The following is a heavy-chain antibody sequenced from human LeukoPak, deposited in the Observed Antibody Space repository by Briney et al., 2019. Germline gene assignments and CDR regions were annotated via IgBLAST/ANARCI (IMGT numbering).Heavy chain of an antibody. CDR2: ISSTSGTI. CDR3: ARELDYYDTAGYFDY. J-gene: IGHJ4*02. CDR1: GFSFSTYS. D-gene: IGHD3-22*01. Sequence: GGSLRLSCAASGFSFSTYSMNWVRQAPGKGLEWLSYISSTSGTIYYADSVKGRFTISRDNAKNSLYLQMNSLRAEDTAVFYCARELDYYDTAGYFDYWGQGTLVTVSS. V-gene: IGHV3-48*04.